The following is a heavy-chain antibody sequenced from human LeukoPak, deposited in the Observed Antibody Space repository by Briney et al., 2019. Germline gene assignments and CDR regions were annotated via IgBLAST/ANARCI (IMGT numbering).Heavy chain of an antibody. CDR1: GFSFSSFG. CDR3: ASDSEAYCGGDCYFYFDY. Sequence: PGGSLRLSCAVSGFSFSSFGMIWVRQAPGKGLEWLASISGSGDFIYYADSVKGRFTISKDNTKNSVHLQLTSLRAEDTAVYYCASDSEAYCGGDCYFYFDYWGQGTRVTVSS. CDR2: ISGSGDFI. D-gene: IGHD2-21*02. V-gene: IGHV3-21*01. J-gene: IGHJ4*02.